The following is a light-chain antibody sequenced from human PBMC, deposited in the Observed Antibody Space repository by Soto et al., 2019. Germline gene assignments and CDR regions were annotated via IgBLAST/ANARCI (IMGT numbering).Light chain of an antibody. CDR2: DAS. CDR1: QSINRH. CDR3: QQRSNWPPVT. J-gene: IGKJ4*01. V-gene: IGKV3-11*01. Sequence: IVLTQSPATVSLSPGERATLSCRASQSINRHLAWYRQKPGQAPRLLIYDASNRATGIPARFSGSGSGTDFTLTISSLEPEDFGVYYCQQRSNWPPVTFGGGSKVAI.